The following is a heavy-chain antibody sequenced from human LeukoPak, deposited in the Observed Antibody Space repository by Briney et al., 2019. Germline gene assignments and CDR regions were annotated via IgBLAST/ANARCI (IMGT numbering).Heavy chain of an antibody. CDR3: ARMGLVGGIDDALDI. D-gene: IGHD6-19*01. V-gene: IGHV4-34*01. Sequence: QTSETLSLTCAVYGGSFSGYYWSWIRQPPGKGLEWIGEINHSGSTNYNPSLKSRVTISVDTSKNQFSLKLSSVTAADTAVYYCARMGLVGGIDDALDIWGQGTMVTVSS. CDR1: GGSFSGYY. J-gene: IGHJ3*02. CDR2: INHSGST.